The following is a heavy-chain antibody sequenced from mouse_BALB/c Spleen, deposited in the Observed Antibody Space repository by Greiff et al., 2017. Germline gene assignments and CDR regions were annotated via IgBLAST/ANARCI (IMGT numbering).Heavy chain of an antibody. CDR2: ISSGGSYT. V-gene: IGHV5-6-4*01. J-gene: IGHJ3*01. D-gene: IGHD2-3*01. CDR3: TRDPDGYWFAY. CDR1: GFTFSSYT. Sequence: EVMLVESGGGLVKPGGSLKLSCAASGFTFSSYTMSWVRQTPEKRLEWVATISSGGSYTYYPDSVKGRFTISRDNAKNTLYLQMSSLKSEDTAMYYCTRDPDGYWFAYWGQGTLSLSLQ.